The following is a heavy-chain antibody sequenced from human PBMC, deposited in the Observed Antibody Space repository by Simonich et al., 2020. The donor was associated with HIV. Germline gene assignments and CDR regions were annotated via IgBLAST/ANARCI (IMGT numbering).Heavy chain of an antibody. Sequence: QVQLQESGPGLVKPSETLSLTCIVSGGSIHNYFWSWIRQPPGMGLVWVGYITNRARTNYNPSLKSRVTISVDTSKTQFSLKLNSVTAADTAVYYCARGGRHFDYWGQGTLVTVSS. CDR1: GGSIHNYF. V-gene: IGHV4-59*12. CDR3: ARGGRHFDY. CDR2: ITNRART. J-gene: IGHJ4*02.